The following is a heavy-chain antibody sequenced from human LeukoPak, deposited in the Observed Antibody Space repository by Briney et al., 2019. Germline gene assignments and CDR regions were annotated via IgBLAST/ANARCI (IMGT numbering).Heavy chain of an antibody. J-gene: IGHJ5*02. D-gene: IGHD3-10*01. CDR1: GGTFSSYA. V-gene: IGHV1-18*01. Sequence: ASVKVSCKASGGTFSSYAISWVRQAPGQGLEWMGWISAYNGNTNYAQKLQGRVTMTTDTSTSTAYMELRSLRSDDTAVYYCARSPLRFDWFDPWGRGTLVTVSS. CDR3: ARSPLRFDWFDP. CDR2: ISAYNGNT.